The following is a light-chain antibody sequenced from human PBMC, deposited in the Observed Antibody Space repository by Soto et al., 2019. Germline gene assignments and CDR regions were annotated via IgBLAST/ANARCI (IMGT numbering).Light chain of an antibody. CDR3: SSYVGNNTLV. V-gene: IGLV2-23*02. CDR2: EVT. CDR1: NRDVGKYDL. J-gene: IGLJ2*01. Sequence: QSALTQPASVSGSPGQSITISCTGTNRDVGKYDLVSWYQQHPDKAPKLVLYEVTKWPSGLSNRFSGSKSGNTASLTISGLQVEDEADYYCSSYVGNNTLVFGGGTMLTVL.